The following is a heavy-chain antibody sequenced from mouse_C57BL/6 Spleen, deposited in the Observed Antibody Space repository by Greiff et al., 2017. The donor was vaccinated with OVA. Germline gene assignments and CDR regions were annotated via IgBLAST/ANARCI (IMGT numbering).Heavy chain of an antibody. Sequence: EVKVVESGGGLVKPGGSLKLSCAASGFTFSSYAMSWVRQTPEKRLEWVATISDGGSYTYYPDNVKGRFTISRDNAKNNLYLQMSHLKSEDTAMYYCARDGYGEDYAMDYWGQGTSVTVSS. CDR3: ARDGYGEDYAMDY. D-gene: IGHD2-2*01. CDR2: ISDGGSYT. CDR1: GFTFSSYA. V-gene: IGHV5-4*01. J-gene: IGHJ4*01.